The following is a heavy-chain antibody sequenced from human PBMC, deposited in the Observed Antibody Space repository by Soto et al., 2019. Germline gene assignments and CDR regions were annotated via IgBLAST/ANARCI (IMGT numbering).Heavy chain of an antibody. Sequence: GGSLRLSCAASGFTFSDYYMSWIRQAPGKGLEWVSYISSSSSYTNYADSVKGRFTISRDNAKNSLYLQMNSLRAEDTAVYYCARYYDFWSGPFDYWGQGTLVTVSS. J-gene: IGHJ4*02. D-gene: IGHD3-3*01. V-gene: IGHV3-11*06. CDR3: ARYYDFWSGPFDY. CDR1: GFTFSDYY. CDR2: ISSSSSYT.